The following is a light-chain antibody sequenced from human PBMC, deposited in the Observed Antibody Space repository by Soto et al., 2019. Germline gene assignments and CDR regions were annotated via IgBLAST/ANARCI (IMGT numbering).Light chain of an antibody. CDR1: SSNIGAGYD. V-gene: IGLV1-40*01. CDR2: GNS. Sequence: QSVLTQPPSVSGAPGQRVTISCTGSSSNIGAGYDVHWYQQLPGTAPKLLIYGNSNRPSGVPDRFSGSKSGTSASLAITGLHAEDEADYYCQSYDSCLSGSVFGAGTKVTVL. J-gene: IGLJ2*01. CDR3: QSYDSCLSGSV.